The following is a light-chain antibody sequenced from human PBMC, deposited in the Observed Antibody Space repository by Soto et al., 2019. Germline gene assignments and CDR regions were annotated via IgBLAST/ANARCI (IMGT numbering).Light chain of an antibody. Sequence: EIVLTQSPGTLSLSPGERATLSCRASQSVISNYLAWYQQKPGQAPRLLIYGASSRATGIPDRFSGSGSGTDFTLTISRLEPEDFAVYYCHHYGNSPQTFGQGTKV. V-gene: IGKV3-20*01. CDR2: GAS. J-gene: IGKJ1*01. CDR1: QSVISNY. CDR3: HHYGNSPQT.